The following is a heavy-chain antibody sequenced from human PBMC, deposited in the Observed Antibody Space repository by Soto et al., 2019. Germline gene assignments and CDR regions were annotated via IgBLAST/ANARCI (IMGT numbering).Heavy chain of an antibody. D-gene: IGHD3-3*01. J-gene: IGHJ6*02. CDR3: ARDEGITIFGVAKLYGMDV. Sequence: GSLRLSCAASGFTFSSYGMHWVRQAPGKGLEWVAVIWYDGSNKYYADSVKGRFTISRDNSKNTLYLQMNSLRAEDTAVYYCARDEGITIFGVAKLYGMDVWGQGTTVTVSS. CDR2: IWYDGSNK. V-gene: IGHV3-33*01. CDR1: GFTFSSYG.